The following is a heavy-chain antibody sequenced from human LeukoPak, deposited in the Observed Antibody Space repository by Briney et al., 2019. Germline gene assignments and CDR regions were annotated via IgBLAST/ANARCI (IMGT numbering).Heavy chain of an antibody. CDR2: IYYSGST. CDR3: AREGDKYANWFDT. Sequence: SETLSLTCTVSDGSVNSFYWSWIRQPPGKGLEWIGYIYYSGSTNYNPSLKSRVTISVDTSKNQFSLNLNSVTAADTAVYYCAREGDKYANWFDTWGQGTLVTVSS. D-gene: IGHD2-8*01. J-gene: IGHJ5*02. CDR1: DGSVNSFY. V-gene: IGHV4-59*02.